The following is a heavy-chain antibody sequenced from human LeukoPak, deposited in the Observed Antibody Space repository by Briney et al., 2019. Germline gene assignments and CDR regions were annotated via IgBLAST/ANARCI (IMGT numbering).Heavy chain of an antibody. J-gene: IGHJ5*02. CDR2: INPSGGST. CDR1: GSTFTSNF. V-gene: IGHV1-46*01. CDR3: ASDSSKSSLADP. Sequence: ESSVKVSCKASGSTFTSNFIHWVRQAPGQGLEWMGIINPSGGSTSCAQKFQGRVTMTSDTSTSTVYMELSSLRSEDTAVYYCASDSSKSSLADPWGQGTLVTVSS. D-gene: IGHD2-2*01.